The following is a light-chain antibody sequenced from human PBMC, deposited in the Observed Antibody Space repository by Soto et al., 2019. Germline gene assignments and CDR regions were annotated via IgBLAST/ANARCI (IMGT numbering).Light chain of an antibody. V-gene: IGKV3-20*01. CDR2: GAS. CDR1: QSVSSSY. J-gene: IGKJ1*01. Sequence: DIALTQSPGPMSLSAGERATPSWSSSQSVSSSYFGWYQQKPGQAPRLLIYGASRRATGIPDRFSGSASGTDFTLTISSLQAEDVAVYYCQQYYTTPQTFAQGTKVDIK. CDR3: QQYYTTPQT.